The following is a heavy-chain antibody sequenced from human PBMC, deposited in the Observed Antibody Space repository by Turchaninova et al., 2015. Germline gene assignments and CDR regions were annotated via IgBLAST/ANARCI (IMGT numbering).Heavy chain of an antibody. V-gene: IGHV4-59*01. CDR2: RYYSGST. Sequence: QVPLRESGPGLVKPSETLSLTCTITGGATRNYYWSWVRQPPGKGLEWIGYRYYSGSTNYNPSLKSRVTISVDTSKNQFSLKLSSVTAADTAVYYCVRSLDYYGSGSYYVYWGQGTLVTVSS. CDR1: GGATRNYY. J-gene: IGHJ4*02. CDR3: VRSLDYYGSGSYYVY. D-gene: IGHD3-10*01.